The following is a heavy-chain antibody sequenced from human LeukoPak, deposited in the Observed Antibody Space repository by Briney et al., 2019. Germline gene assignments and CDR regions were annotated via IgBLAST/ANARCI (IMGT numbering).Heavy chain of an antibody. Sequence: GASVKVSCKVSGYTLTELSMHWVRQAPGQGLEWMGWINTNTGNPTYAQGFTGRFVFSLDTSVSTAYLQISSLKAEDTAVYYCARVESSGYYYRLDYWGQGTLVTVSS. CDR2: INTNTGNP. V-gene: IGHV7-4-1*02. J-gene: IGHJ4*02. CDR3: ARVESSGYYYRLDY. CDR1: GYTLTELS. D-gene: IGHD3-22*01.